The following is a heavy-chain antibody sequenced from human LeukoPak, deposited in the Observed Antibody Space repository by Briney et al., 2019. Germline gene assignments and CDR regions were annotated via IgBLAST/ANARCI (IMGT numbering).Heavy chain of an antibody. J-gene: IGHJ4*02. V-gene: IGHV4-59*01. CDR2: IYYSGSP. CDR1: GDSMNSYY. Sequence: MPSETLSLTCPVSGDSMNSYYWSWIRQPPGKGLEWIGYIYYSGSPNYNPSLKSRVTISVDTSKKQVSLTLSSVIAAGTAVYYCARVLPRPRFDYWGQGTLVTVSS. CDR3: ARVLPRPRFDY.